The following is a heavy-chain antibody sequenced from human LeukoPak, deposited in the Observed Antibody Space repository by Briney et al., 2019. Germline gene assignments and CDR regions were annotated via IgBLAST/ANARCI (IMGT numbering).Heavy chain of an antibody. V-gene: IGHV3-21*01. CDR1: GFTFSSYG. CDR2: ISSSSSYI. CDR3: ASGRYSTSVFDY. J-gene: IGHJ4*02. Sequence: GGSLRLSCAASGFTFSSYGMNWVRQVPGKGLEWVSSISSSSSYIYYADSVKGRFTISRDNAKNSLYLQMNNLRAEDTAVYYCASGRYSTSVFDYWGQGTLVTVSS. D-gene: IGHD6-6*01.